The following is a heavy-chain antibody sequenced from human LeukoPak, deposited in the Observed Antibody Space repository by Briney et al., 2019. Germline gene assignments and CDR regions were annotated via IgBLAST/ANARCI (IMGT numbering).Heavy chain of an antibody. Sequence: GGSLRLSCAASGLTFSSYWMSWVRQAPGKGLEWVANIKQDGSEKYYVDSVKGRFTISRDNAKNSLYLQMNSLRAEDTAVYYCAKDGRYSGYDFSFDYWGQGTLVTVSS. J-gene: IGHJ4*02. CDR3: AKDGRYSGYDFSFDY. V-gene: IGHV3-7*01. CDR1: GLTFSSYW. D-gene: IGHD5-12*01. CDR2: IKQDGSEK.